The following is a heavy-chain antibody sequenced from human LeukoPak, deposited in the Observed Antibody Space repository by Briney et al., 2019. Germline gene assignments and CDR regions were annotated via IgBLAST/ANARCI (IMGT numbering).Heavy chain of an antibody. V-gene: IGHV3-21*01. CDR2: ISSSSSYI. D-gene: IGHD2-15*01. CDR1: GFTFINAW. J-gene: IGHJ6*03. CDR3: ARGPDIVVYYYYYMDV. Sequence: PGGSLRLSCAASGFTFINAWMAWVRQAPGKGLEWVSSISSSSSYIYYADSVKGRFTISRDNAKNSLYLQMNSLRAEDTAVYYCARGPDIVVYYYYYMDVWGKGTTVTVSS.